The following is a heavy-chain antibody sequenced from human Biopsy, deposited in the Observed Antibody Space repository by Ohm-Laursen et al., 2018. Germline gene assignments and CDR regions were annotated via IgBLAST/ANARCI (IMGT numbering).Heavy chain of an antibody. V-gene: IGHV3-11*01. CDR3: ARAVGIAAAPIDY. D-gene: IGHD2-15*01. CDR1: GFTFGDYY. Sequence: LSLTCAASGFTFGDYYMSWIRQAPGRGLEWVSDINSSGSTKYHAESVKGRFTISRDNAMNSVYLQMNSLRGEDTAVYYCARAVGIAAAPIDYWGQGTLVTVSS. J-gene: IGHJ4*02. CDR2: INSSGSTK.